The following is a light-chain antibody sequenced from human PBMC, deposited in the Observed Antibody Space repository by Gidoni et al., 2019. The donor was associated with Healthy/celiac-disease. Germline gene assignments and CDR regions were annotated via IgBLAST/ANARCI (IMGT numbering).Light chain of an antibody. V-gene: IGKV1-39*01. CDR1: QSISSY. CDR3: QQSYSTPFT. CDR2: AAS. Sequence: IQMPHSPSSLSASVGDRVTITCRASQSISSYLNWYQQKPGKAPKLLIYAASSLQSGVPSRFSGSGSGTDFTLTISSLQPEDFATYYCQQSYSTPFTFXPXTKVDIK. J-gene: IGKJ3*01.